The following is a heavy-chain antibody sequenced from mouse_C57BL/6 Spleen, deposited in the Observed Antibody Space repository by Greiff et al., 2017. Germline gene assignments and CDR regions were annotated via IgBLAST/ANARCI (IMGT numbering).Heavy chain of an antibody. V-gene: IGHV1-55*01. CDR2: IYPGSGSP. J-gene: IGHJ3*01. CDR1: GYTFTSYW. CDR3: ARREGKAWFAY. Sequence: VQLQQPGAELVKPGASVKMSCKASGYTFTSYWITWVKQRPGQGLEWIGDIYPGSGSPNYNEKFKSKATLTVDTSSSTAYMQLSGLTSEDSAVYYCARREGKAWFAYWGQGTLLTVSA.